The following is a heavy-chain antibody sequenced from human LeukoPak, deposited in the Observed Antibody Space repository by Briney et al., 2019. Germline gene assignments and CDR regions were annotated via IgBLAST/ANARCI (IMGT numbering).Heavy chain of an antibody. J-gene: IGHJ3*02. D-gene: IGHD2-2*01. V-gene: IGHV4-34*01. CDR3: ARLSLGYCSSTSCQDAFDI. CDR2: INHSGST. Sequence: PSETLSLTCTVSGGSISSYYWSWIRQPPGKGLEWIGEINHSGSTNYNPSLKSRVTISVDTSKNQFSLKLSSVTAADTAVYYCARLSLGYCSSTSCQDAFDIWGQGTMVTVSS. CDR1: GGSISSYY.